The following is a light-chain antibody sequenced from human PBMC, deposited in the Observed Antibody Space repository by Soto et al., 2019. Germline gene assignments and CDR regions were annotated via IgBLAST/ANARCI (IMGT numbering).Light chain of an antibody. J-gene: IGKJ5*01. CDR1: QSVKTF. CDR3: QQRSRGPPIT. V-gene: IGKV3-11*01. Sequence: EIVLTQSPATLSLSPGERATLSCRASQSVKTFLLWYQHRPGQAPRVLIYDPSHRATGIPARFRGSGSGTDFTLPISSLEPEDAGIYYCQQRSRGPPITFGQRTRLEV. CDR2: DPS.